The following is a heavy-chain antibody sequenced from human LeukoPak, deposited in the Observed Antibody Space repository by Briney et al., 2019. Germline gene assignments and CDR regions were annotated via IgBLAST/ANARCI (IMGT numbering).Heavy chain of an antibody. D-gene: IGHD2-8*01. Sequence: EASVKVSCKASGYTFTGYYMHWVRQAPGQGLEWMGWINPNSGYTNYAQEFQGRVTMTRDTSISTAYMELSRLKSDDTAVYYCARARTWDCWGQGTLVTVSS. CDR3: ARARTWDC. CDR1: GYTFTGYY. J-gene: IGHJ4*02. CDR2: INPNSGYT. V-gene: IGHV1-2*02.